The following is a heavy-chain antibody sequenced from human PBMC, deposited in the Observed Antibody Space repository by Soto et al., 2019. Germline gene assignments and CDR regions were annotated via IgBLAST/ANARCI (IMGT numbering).Heavy chain of an antibody. Sequence: SSETLSLTCTVSGGSISSYYWSWIRQPPGKGLEWIGNIYYSGSTNYNPSLKSRVTISVDTSKNQFSLKLSSVIAADTAVYYCARGRDCSGGSCYSGNWFDPWGQGTLVTVSS. CDR2: IYYSGST. CDR3: ARGRDCSGGSCYSGNWFDP. CDR1: GGSISSYY. D-gene: IGHD2-15*01. V-gene: IGHV4-59*12. J-gene: IGHJ5*02.